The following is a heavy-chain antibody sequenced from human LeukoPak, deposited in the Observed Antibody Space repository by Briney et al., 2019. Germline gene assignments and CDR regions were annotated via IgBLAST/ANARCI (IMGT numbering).Heavy chain of an antibody. D-gene: IGHD3-10*01. J-gene: IGHJ6*03. CDR1: GVSISTFY. CDR3: ARHGGFGEFFRSNHYYMDV. V-gene: IGHV4-59*08. CDR2: IYYSGST. Sequence: PSETLSLTCNVSGVSISTFYWTWIRQPPGRELEWIGYIYYSGSTNYNPSLKSRVTISVDTSKNQFSLKLSSVTAADTAVYYCARHGGFGEFFRSNHYYMDVWGKGTTVTISS.